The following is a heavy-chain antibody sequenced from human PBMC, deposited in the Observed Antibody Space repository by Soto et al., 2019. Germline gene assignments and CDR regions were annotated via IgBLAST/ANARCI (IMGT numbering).Heavy chain of an antibody. Sequence: QVQLQESGPGLVKPSQTLSLTCTVSGDSFSSGDYKWSWIRQPPGKGLEWSGYTYYSGYTHNNPSLKSRPTMSVDTTKNQSTRKLNSVTAADTAAYYCARSGYSVAFDYWGQGTLVTVSS. V-gene: IGHV4-30-4*01. J-gene: IGHJ4*02. D-gene: IGHD3-3*01. CDR1: GDSFSSGDYK. CDR2: TYYSGYT. CDR3: ARSGYSVAFDY.